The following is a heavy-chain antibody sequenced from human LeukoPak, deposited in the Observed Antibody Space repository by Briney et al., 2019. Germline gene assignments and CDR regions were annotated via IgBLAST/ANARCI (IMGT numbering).Heavy chain of an antibody. D-gene: IGHD6-13*01. Sequence: SETLSLTCTVSGGSISSYYWSWIRQPPGKGLERIGYIYYSGSTNYNPSLKSRVTISVDTSKNQFSLKLSSVTAADTAVYYCARQGSSWYHDYWGQGTLVTVSS. CDR3: ARQGSSWYHDY. J-gene: IGHJ4*02. V-gene: IGHV4-59*08. CDR2: IYYSGST. CDR1: GGSISSYY.